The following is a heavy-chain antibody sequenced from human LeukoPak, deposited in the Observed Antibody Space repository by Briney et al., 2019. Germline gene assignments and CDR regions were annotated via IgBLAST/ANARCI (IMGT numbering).Heavy chain of an antibody. CDR3: ARDPEPRGIVGYYFDY. CDR1: GGTFSSYA. V-gene: IGHV1-46*01. J-gene: IGHJ4*02. D-gene: IGHD3-22*01. CDR2: INPSGGST. Sequence: ASVKVSCTASGGTFSSYAISWVRQAPGQGLEWMGIINPSGGSTSYAQKFQGRVTMTRDTSTSTVYMELSSLRSEDTAVYYCARDPEPRGIVGYYFDYWGQGTLVTVSS.